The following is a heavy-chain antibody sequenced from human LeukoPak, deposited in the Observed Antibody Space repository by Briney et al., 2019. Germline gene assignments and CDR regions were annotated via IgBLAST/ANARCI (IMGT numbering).Heavy chain of an antibody. Sequence: GGSLRLSCAASGFTFSSSGMHWVRQAPGKGLEWEAVISYVGSNKYYADSVKGRFTISRGNSKNTLYLQMNSLRAEDTAVYYCAKDGGYPEYLQHWGQGTLVTVSS. CDR2: ISYVGSNK. D-gene: IGHD6-25*01. J-gene: IGHJ1*01. CDR3: AKDGGYPEYLQH. V-gene: IGHV3-30*18. CDR1: GFTFSSSG.